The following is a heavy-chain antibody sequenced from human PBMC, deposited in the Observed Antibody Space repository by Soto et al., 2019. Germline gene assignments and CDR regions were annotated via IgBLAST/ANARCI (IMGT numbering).Heavy chain of an antibody. CDR1: GGSFSGYY. V-gene: IGHV4-34*01. CDR3: AKAQHLRYSYAPTADY. D-gene: IGHD5-18*01. Sequence: SETLSLTCAVYGGSFSGYYWTWIRQPPGTGLEWIGEINHSGSTNYNPSLKSRVTISVDTSKNQFSLKLTSVTAEDTAVYYCAKAQHLRYSYAPTADYWGQGTLVTVSS. J-gene: IGHJ4*02. CDR2: INHSGST.